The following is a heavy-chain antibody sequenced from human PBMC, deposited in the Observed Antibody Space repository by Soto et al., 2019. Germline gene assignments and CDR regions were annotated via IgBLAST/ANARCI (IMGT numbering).Heavy chain of an antibody. V-gene: IGHV4-39*01. D-gene: IGHD2-15*01. CDR2: IYYSGST. CDR1: GGSISSSSYY. Sequence: SETLSLTCTVSGGSISSSSYYWGWIRQPPGKGLEWIGSIYYSGSTYYNPSLKSRVTISVDTSKNQFSLKPSSVTAADTAVYYCARHGGRIYYYGMDVWGQGTTVTV. J-gene: IGHJ6*02. CDR3: ARHGGRIYYYGMDV.